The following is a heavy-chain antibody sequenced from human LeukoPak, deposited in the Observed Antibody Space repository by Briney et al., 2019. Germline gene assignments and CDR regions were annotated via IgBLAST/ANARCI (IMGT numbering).Heavy chain of an antibody. CDR1: GYTFTSYG. D-gene: IGHD2-15*01. CDR3: ATLLSPYCSGGSCHPQTDY. CDR2: ISAYNGNT. Sequence: ASVKVSCKASGYTFTSYGISWVRQAPGQGLEWMGWISAYNGNTNYAQKLQGRVTMTTDTSASTAYMELRSLRSDDTAVYYCATLLSPYCSGGSCHPQTDYWGQGTLVTVSS. V-gene: IGHV1-18*01. J-gene: IGHJ4*02.